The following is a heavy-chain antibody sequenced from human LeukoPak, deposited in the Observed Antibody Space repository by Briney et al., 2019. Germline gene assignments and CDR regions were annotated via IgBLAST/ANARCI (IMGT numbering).Heavy chain of an antibody. V-gene: IGHV4-31*03. CDR3: AREGSSSLYYYGMDV. J-gene: IGHJ6*02. D-gene: IGHD6-13*01. Sequence: PSETLSLTCTVSGGPLSSGGYCWSWIRQHPGKGLEWLGYIYYSGSTYFNPSLKSRVTISVDTSKNQFSLKLSSVTAADTAVYYCAREGSSSLYYYGMDVWGQGTTVTVSS. CDR1: GGPLSSGGYC. CDR2: IYYSGST.